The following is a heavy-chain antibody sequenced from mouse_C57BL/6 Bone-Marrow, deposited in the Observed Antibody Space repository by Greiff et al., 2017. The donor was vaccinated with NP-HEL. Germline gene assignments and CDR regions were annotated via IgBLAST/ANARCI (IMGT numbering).Heavy chain of an antibody. D-gene: IGHD1-1*01. J-gene: IGHJ4*01. CDR1: GFTFTDYY. Sequence: EVKVVESGGGLVQPGGSLSISCAASGFTFTDYYMSWVRQPPGKALEWLGFISNKANGYTTEYSASVKGRFTISRDNSQSILYLQMNALRAEDSATYYCARYYEGAMDYWGQGTSVTVSS. CDR2: ISNKANGYTT. CDR3: ARYYEGAMDY. V-gene: IGHV7-3*01.